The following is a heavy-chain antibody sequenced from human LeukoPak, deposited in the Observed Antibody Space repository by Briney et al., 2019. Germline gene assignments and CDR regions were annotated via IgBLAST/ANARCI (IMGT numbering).Heavy chain of an antibody. CDR2: INGDGGST. V-gene: IGHV3-74*01. D-gene: IGHD2-2*01. CDR3: ARDRYCSSTSCFDAFDI. J-gene: IGHJ3*02. Sequence: PGGSLRLSCVASGFTFSSYWIHWVRQAPGKGLVWVSLINGDGGSTDYADSVKGRFTISRDNAKNTLYLQMNSLRAEDTAVYYCARDRYCSSTSCFDAFDIWGQGTMVTVSS. CDR1: GFTFSSYW.